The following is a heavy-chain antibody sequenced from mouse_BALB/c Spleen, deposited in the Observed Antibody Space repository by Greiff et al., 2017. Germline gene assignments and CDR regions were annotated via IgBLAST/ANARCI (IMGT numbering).Heavy chain of an antibody. V-gene: IGHV7-1*02. D-gene: IGHD4-1*01. CDR1: GFTFSDFY. CDR2: SRNKANDYTT. J-gene: IGHJ2*01. CDR3: ARDKLGYFDY. Sequence: EVKLMESGGGLVQPGGSLRLSCATSGFTFSDFYMEWVRQPPGKRLEWIASSRNKANDYTTEYSASVKGRFIVTRDTSQSILYLQMNALRAEDTAIYYCARDKLGYFDYWGQGTTLTVSS.